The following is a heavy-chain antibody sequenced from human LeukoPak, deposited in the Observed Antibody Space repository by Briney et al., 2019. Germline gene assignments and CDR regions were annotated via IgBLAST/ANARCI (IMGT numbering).Heavy chain of an antibody. J-gene: IGHJ6*02. CDR2: IIPIFGTA. CDR1: GGTFSSYA. V-gene: IGHV1-69*13. Sequence: ASVKVSCKASGGTFSSYAISWVRQAPGQGLEWMGGIIPIFGTANYAQKFQGRVTITADESTSTAYMELSSLRSEDTAVYYCVRDLLVVVPAAILRYYYGMDVWGQGTTVTVSS. CDR3: VRDLLVVVPAAILRYYYGMDV. D-gene: IGHD2-2*02.